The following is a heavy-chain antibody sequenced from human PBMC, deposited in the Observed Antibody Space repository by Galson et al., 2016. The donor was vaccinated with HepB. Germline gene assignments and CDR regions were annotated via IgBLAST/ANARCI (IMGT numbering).Heavy chain of an antibody. CDR1: GFTFSIYA. J-gene: IGHJ4*02. Sequence: SLRLSCAASGFTFSIYAMHWVRQAPGKGLEWVAVISYDATNTYYADSVKGRFSISRDNTKDTLYLQINSLRAEDTAVYYCARGPRAITVAATGANLDNWGRGTLVTGSS. CDR3: ARGPRAITVAATGANLDN. CDR2: ISYDATNT. V-gene: IGHV3-30*04. D-gene: IGHD6-19*01.